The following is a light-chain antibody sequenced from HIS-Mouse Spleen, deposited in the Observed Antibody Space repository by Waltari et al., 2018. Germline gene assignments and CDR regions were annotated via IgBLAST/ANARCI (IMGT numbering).Light chain of an antibody. V-gene: IGLV3-10*01. CDR2: EDS. CDR1: AFPKKY. J-gene: IGLJ2*01. CDR3: YSAADNSGV. Sequence: SYELTQPPSVSLSPGQTARITCSGDAFPKKYAYWYQQKSGQAPVLVIYEDSKRPSGIPERFSGSSSGTTVTLTIRGAQVEDEADYYCYSAADNSGVFGGGTKLTVL.